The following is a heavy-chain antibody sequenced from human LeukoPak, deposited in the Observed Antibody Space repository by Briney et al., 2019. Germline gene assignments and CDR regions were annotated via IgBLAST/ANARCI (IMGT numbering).Heavy chain of an antibody. CDR1: GFTFSSFA. J-gene: IGHJ4*02. Sequence: PGGSLRLSCAASGFTFSSFAMTWVRQAPGKGLEWVSTIGGSGGATYYADSVKGRFTISRDGSMNTVYLQMNTLRAEETAVYHCTKAQRALDSTSHYLYFDLWGLGTLLTVSS. D-gene: IGHD6-13*01. CDR2: IGGSGGAT. CDR3: TKAQRALDSTSHYLYFDL. V-gene: IGHV3-23*01.